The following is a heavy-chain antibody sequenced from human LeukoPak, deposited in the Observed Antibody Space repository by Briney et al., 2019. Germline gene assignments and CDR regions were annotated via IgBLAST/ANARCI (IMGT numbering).Heavy chain of an antibody. CDR2: ISGSGGST. CDR3: AKERNWGALAY. J-gene: IGHJ4*02. Sequence: PGGSLRLSCAASGFTVSSNYMSWVRQAPGKGLEWVSAISGSGGSTYYADSVKGRFTISRDNTKNTLYLQMNSLRAEDTAVYYCAKERNWGALAYWGQGTLVTVSS. D-gene: IGHD7-27*01. V-gene: IGHV3-23*01. CDR1: GFTVSSNY.